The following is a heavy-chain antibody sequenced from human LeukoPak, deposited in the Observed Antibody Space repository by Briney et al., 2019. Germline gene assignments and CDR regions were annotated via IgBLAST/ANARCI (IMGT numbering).Heavy chain of an antibody. CDR3: ARGDSLDY. V-gene: IGHV4-59*01. CDR2: IYYSGST. Sequence: PSETLSLTCTVYARSLSSYYWSWIRQPPGKGLEWIGYIYYSGSTNYNPSLKSRVTISVDTSKNQFSLKLSSVTAADTAVYYCARGDSLDYWGQGTLVTVSS. CDR1: ARSLSSYY. J-gene: IGHJ4*02.